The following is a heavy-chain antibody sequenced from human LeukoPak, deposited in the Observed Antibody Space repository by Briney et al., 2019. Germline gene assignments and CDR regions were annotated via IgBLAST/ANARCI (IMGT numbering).Heavy chain of an antibody. V-gene: IGHV4-59*01. J-gene: IGHJ4*02. Sequence: PSETLSLTCTVSGCSISSYYWSWIRQPPGKGLEWIGYIYYSGSTNYNPSLKSRVTISVDTSKNQFSLKLSSVTAADTAVYYCARDGDPYYYDSSGYFDYWGQGTLVTVSS. D-gene: IGHD3-22*01. CDR1: GCSISSYY. CDR2: IYYSGST. CDR3: ARDGDPYYYDSSGYFDY.